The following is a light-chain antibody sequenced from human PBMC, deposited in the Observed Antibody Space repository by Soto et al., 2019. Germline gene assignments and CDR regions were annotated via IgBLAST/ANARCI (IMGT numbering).Light chain of an antibody. CDR1: QSISIY. V-gene: IGKV1-39*01. J-gene: IGKJ2*01. CDR3: QQSYGTPYT. Sequence: DIQMTQSPSSLSASVGDRATITCRASQSISIYVNWYQQKPGKAPKLLMYAASSLQSGVPSRFSGSGSGTDFTLTISSLQPEDFATYYCQQSYGTPYTFGQGTKLEI. CDR2: AAS.